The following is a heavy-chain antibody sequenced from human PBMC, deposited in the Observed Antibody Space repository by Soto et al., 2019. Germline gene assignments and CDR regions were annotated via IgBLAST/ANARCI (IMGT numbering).Heavy chain of an antibody. D-gene: IGHD6-13*01. CDR1: GGSISGGGYY. CDR2: IYYSGST. CDR3: ARDWGAAAGKGPLDY. J-gene: IGHJ4*02. Sequence: QVQLQESGPGLVKPSQTLSLTCTVSGGSISGGGYYWSWIRQHPGKGLEWIGYIYYSGSTYYNPSLKSRVTISVDTSKNQFSLKLSSVTAADTAVYYCARDWGAAAGKGPLDYWGQGTLVTVSS. V-gene: IGHV4-31*03.